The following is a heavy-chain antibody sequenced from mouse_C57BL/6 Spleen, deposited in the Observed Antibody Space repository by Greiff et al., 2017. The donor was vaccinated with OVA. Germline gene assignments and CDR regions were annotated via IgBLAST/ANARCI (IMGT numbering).Heavy chain of an antibody. V-gene: IGHV1-26*01. J-gene: IGHJ4*01. CDR3: ARSNDYDIYYAMDY. D-gene: IGHD2-4*01. CDR1: GYTFTDYY. Sequence: EVQLQQSGPELVKPGASVKISCKASGYTFTDYYMNWVKQSHGKSLEWIGDINPNNGGTSYNQKFKGKATLTVDKSSSTAYMELRSLTSEDSAVYYCARSNDYDIYYAMDYWGQGTSVTVSS. CDR2: INPNNGGT.